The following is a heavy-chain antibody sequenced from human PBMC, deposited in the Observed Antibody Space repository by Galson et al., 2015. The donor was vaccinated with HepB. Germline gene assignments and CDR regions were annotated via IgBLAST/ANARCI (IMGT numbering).Heavy chain of an antibody. D-gene: IGHD2-2*01. J-gene: IGHJ4*02. CDR1: GFTFSVYG. CDR2: ISYDGSNK. V-gene: IGHV3-30*18. Sequence: SLRLSCAASGFTFSVYGMHWVRQAPGKGLEWVAVISYDGSNKSYADSVKGRFTISRDNSKNTLYLQMNSLRAEDTAVYYCAKEPNYCSSTSCPAAFDYWAREPWSPSPQ. CDR3: AKEPNYCSSTSCPAAFDY.